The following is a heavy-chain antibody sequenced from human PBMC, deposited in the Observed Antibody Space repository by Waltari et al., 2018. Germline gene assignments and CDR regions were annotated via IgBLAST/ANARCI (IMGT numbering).Heavy chain of an antibody. V-gene: IGHV1-8*01. Sequence: QVQLVQSGAEVKKPGASVKVSCKASGYNFTNYDISWVRQAAGQGLEWMGWMNPDSGNTGYAQRIQGRVTMTRNTSISTAYMELSSLRSEDTAVYYCARTYYDCWTGSYWVHYFDDWGQGTLVTVSS. J-gene: IGHJ4*02. CDR1: GYNFTNYD. CDR3: ARTYYDCWTGSYWVHYFDD. CDR2: MNPDSGNT. D-gene: IGHD3-3*01.